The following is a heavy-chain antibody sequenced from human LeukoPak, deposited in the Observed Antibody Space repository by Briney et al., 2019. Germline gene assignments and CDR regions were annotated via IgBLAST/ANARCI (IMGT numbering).Heavy chain of an antibody. CDR1: GFTFSITW. CDR3: AKAPHQIYDYGGNGFSFFDY. J-gene: IGHJ4*02. V-gene: IGHV3-74*03. D-gene: IGHD4-23*01. CDR2: ITSDGSST. Sequence: GGSLRLSCAVSGFTFSITWMHWVRQPPGKGLVWVARITSDGSSTTYAGSVKGRFTISRDNAKNTLYLQMNSLRDEDTAVYYCAKAPHQIYDYGGNGFSFFDYWGQGTLVTVSS.